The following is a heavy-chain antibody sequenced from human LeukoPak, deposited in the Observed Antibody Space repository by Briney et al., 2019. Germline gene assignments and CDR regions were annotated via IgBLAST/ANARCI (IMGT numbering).Heavy chain of an antibody. CDR3: TTDGCSGGGCFSGHY. Sequence: MAGGSLRLSCAASGFTFSKAWMSWVRQAPGEGLEWVGRIKSKTDGGATDYAAPVKGRFTISRDDSKSTLYLHMNSPKTDDTAVYYCTTDGCSGGGCFSGHYWGQGTLVTVSS. CDR1: GFTFSKAW. D-gene: IGHD2-15*01. CDR2: IKSKTDGGAT. J-gene: IGHJ4*02. V-gene: IGHV3-15*01.